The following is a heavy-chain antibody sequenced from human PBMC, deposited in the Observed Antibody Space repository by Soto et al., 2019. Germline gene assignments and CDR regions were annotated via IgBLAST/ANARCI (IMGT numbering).Heavy chain of an antibody. D-gene: IGHD6-19*01. J-gene: IGHJ4*02. V-gene: IGHV1-8*01. Sequence: QVQLVQSGAEVKKPGASVKVSCKASGYTFTSYDINWVRQATGQGLEWMGWMNPNSGNTGYAQKFQGRVTMTRNTAISTDYMELSSLRSEDTGVYYCAREGIAVAGLLYWGQGTLVTVSS. CDR2: MNPNSGNT. CDR1: GYTFTSYD. CDR3: AREGIAVAGLLY.